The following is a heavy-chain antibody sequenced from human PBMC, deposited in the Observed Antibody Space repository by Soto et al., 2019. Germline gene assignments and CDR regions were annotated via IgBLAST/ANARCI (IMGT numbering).Heavy chain of an antibody. CDR1: GFAFTNYG. V-gene: IGHV3-30*03. D-gene: IGHD6-19*01. Sequence: GGSLRLSCADSGFAFTNYGIHWVRQAPGKGLEWVAHISNDGSKKFYGDSVKGRFTISRDNSENTVYLQMTSLRPDDTAVFYCARDVAMPTGLGLGYWGQGTLVTVSS. CDR2: ISNDGSKK. CDR3: ARDVAMPTGLGLGY. J-gene: IGHJ4*02.